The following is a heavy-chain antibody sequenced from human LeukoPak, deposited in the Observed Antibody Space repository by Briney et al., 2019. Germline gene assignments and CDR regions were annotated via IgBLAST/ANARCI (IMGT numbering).Heavy chain of an antibody. V-gene: IGHV3-23*01. CDR3: AGSPTVDAAFDI. D-gene: IGHD4-23*01. J-gene: IGHJ3*02. Sequence: GGSLRLSCAASGFTFSSYAMSWVRQAPGKGGEGVSSISGSGGSTYYADSVRCRFTVSRDNSRNTLALQMNSLRAEDTAVYYCAGSPTVDAAFDIWGQGTMVTVSS. CDR2: ISGSGGST. CDR1: GFTFSSYA.